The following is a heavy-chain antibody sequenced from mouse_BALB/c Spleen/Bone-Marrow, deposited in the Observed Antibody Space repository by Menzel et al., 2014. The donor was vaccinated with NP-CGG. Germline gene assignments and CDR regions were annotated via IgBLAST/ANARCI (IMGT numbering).Heavy chain of an antibody. Sequence: EVQGVESGGGLVKPGGSLKLSCAASGFTFSDYYMFWVRQTPEKRLEWVATISDDGGNTYYRDSVKGRFTISRDNAKNKLNLQTSRQTAEDTATYHCARETGPRAMDSWGQGTSVTVSS. CDR3: ARETGPRAMDS. D-gene: IGHD4-1*01. CDR1: GFTFSDYY. J-gene: IGHJ4*01. CDR2: ISDDGGNT. V-gene: IGHV5-4*02.